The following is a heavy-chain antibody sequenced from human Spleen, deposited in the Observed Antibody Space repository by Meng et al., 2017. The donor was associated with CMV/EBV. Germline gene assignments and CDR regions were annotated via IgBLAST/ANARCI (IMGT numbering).Heavy chain of an antibody. CDR3: AKQYVNI. J-gene: IGHJ3*02. CDR2: IHSGGST. D-gene: IGHD3-16*01. CDR1: GFIVSNNY. Sequence: GESLKISCAASGFIVSNNYMSWVRQAPGKGLEWVSIIHSGGSTYYADSVKGRCTISRDNSKNTLYLQMSSLRAEDTAVYYCAKQYVNIWGQGTMVTVSS. V-gene: IGHV3-53*01.